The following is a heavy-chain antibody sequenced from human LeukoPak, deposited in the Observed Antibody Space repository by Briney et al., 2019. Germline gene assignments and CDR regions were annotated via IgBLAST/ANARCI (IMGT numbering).Heavy chain of an antibody. Sequence: ASVKVSCKASGYTFTSYYVHWVRQAPGQGLEWMGIINPSGGSTSYAQKFQGRVTMTRDTSTSTVYMELSSLRSEDTAVYYCARSPFPVLDDDYWGQGTLVTVSS. CDR3: ARSPFPVLDDDY. CDR1: GYTFTSYY. V-gene: IGHV1-46*01. J-gene: IGHJ4*02. CDR2: INPSGGST.